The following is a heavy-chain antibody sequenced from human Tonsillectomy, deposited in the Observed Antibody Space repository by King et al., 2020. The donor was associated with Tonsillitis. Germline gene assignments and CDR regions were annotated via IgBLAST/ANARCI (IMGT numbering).Heavy chain of an antibody. CDR2: IYYIGNT. D-gene: IGHD2-15*01. CDR3: ARLLLGYCSGGSCSDAFDI. Sequence: QLQESGPGLVKPSETLSLTCTVSGGSISSGTYYWGWIRQPPGQGLEWIGSIYYIGNTYYNPSLKSRVTILVDTSKNQFSLKLSSVTAADTAVYYCARLLLGYCSGGSCSDAFDIWGQGTMVTVSS. V-gene: IGHV4-39*07. CDR1: GGSISSGTYY. J-gene: IGHJ3*02.